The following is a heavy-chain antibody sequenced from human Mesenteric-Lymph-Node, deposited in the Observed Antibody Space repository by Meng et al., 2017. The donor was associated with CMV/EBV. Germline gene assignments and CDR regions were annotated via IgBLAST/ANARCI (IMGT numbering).Heavy chain of an antibody. Sequence: SETLSLTCTVSGGSISSGDYYWSWIRQPPGKGLEWIGYIYYSGSTYYNPSLKSRVTISVDTSKNQFSLKLSSVTAADTAVYYCARLGYSGYDSTVDYWGQGTLVTVSS. CDR2: IYYSGST. D-gene: IGHD5-12*01. CDR1: GGSISSGDYY. V-gene: IGHV4-30-4*08. CDR3: ARLGYSGYDSTVDY. J-gene: IGHJ4*02.